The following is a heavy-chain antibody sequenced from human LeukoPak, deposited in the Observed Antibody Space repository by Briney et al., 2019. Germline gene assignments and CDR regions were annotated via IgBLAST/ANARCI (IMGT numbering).Heavy chain of an antibody. CDR1: GYTFTSYG. CDR2: ISAYNGNT. D-gene: IGHD3-3*01. CDR3: ARDQGVVIPSGSDY. Sequence: GASVKVSCKASGYTFTSYGISWVRQAPGQGLEWMGWISAYNGNTNYAQRLQGRVTMTTDTSTSTAYMELRSLRSDDTAVYYCARDQGVVIPSGSDYWGQGTLVTVSS. V-gene: IGHV1-18*01. J-gene: IGHJ4*02.